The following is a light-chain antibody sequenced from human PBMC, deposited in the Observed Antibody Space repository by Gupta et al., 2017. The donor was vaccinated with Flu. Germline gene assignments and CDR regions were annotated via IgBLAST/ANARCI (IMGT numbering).Light chain of an antibody. CDR2: DAS. Sequence: GARVTITCRASQGITNDVKWYQQKPGKAPKLLIYDASNWERGVPSRFRGSGSGSDFTFTISSLQPEDSGRYYCQQYYNLPLTFGEGTNVEIK. CDR1: QGITND. V-gene: IGKV1-33*01. CDR3: QQYYNLPLT. J-gene: IGKJ4*02.